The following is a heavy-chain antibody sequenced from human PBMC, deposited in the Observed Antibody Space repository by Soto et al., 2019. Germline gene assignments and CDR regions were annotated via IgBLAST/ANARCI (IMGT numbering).Heavy chain of an antibody. CDR2: INHSGST. CDR3: ARHSSPKKYYFDY. Sequence: SETLSLTCAVYGGSISGYYWSWIRQPPGKGLEWIGEINHSGSTNYNPSLKSRVTISVDTSKNQFSLKLSSVTAADTAVYYCARHSSPKKYYFDYWGQGTLVTVSS. CDR1: GGSISGYY. V-gene: IGHV4-34*01. J-gene: IGHJ4*02. D-gene: IGHD1-26*01.